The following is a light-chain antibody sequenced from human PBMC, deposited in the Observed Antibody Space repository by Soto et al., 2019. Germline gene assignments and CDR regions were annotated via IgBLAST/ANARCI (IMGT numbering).Light chain of an antibody. CDR1: QSLLHITGETF. V-gene: IGKV2-29*03. CDR2: EVS. Sequence: DVVMTQTPLSLSVAPGQPASISCKSSQSLLHITGETFLFWYLQKPGQSPQLLIYEVSTRVSGVPDRFSGSGSGTEFTLTISSLQPDDFATYYCQQYNSYSGTFGQGTKVDI. CDR3: QQYNSYSGT. J-gene: IGKJ1*01.